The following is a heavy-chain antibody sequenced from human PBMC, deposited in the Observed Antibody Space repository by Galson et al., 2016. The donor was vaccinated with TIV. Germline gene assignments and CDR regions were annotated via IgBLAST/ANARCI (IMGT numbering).Heavy chain of an antibody. V-gene: IGHV3-48*03. CDR3: ARGRGYCSTTSCYMDY. CDR1: GFSFSSYE. Sequence: SLRLSCAATGFSFSSYEMNWVRQAPGKGLEWVSYIIESGRTIYYADSVKGRFTISRDNAKNSLYLPMNSLRAEDTAVYYCARGRGYCSTTSCYMDYWGQGTLVTVSS. CDR2: IIESGRTI. J-gene: IGHJ4*02. D-gene: IGHD2-2*02.